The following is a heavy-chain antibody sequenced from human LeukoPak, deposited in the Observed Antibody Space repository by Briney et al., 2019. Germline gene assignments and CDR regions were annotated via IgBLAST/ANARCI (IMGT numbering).Heavy chain of an antibody. J-gene: IGHJ4*02. CDR3: VHNFWSGRSGY. CDR1: GFTFSSYA. CDR2: ISGSGGST. V-gene: IGHV3-23*01. Sequence: GGSLRLSCAAFGFTFSSYAMSWVRQAPGKGLEWVSAISGSGGSTYYADSVKGRFTISRDNSKNTLYLQMNSLRAEDSALYYCVHNFWSGRSGYWGQGTLVTVSS. D-gene: IGHD3-3*01.